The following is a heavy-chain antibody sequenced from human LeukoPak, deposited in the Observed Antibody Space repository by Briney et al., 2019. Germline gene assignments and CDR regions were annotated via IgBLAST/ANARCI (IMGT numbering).Heavy chain of an antibody. CDR1: DGSISSYY. D-gene: IGHD6-19*01. J-gene: IGHJ4*02. CDR3: ARGGWYGSNYYFDY. V-gene: IGHV4-59*01. Sequence: SETLSLTCTVSDGSISSYYWSWIRQPPGKGLEWIGYIYYSGSTNYNPSLKSRVTISVDTSKNQFSLKLSSVTAADTAVYYCARGGWYGSNYYFDYWGQGTLVTVSS. CDR2: IYYSGST.